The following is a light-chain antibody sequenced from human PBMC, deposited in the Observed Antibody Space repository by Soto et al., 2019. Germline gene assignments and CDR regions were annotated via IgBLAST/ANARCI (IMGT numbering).Light chain of an antibody. CDR3: QQYGGLPRT. CDR1: QSVSSNY. CDR2: GAS. J-gene: IGKJ1*01. Sequence: EIVLTQSPGTVSLSPGERATLSCRASQSVSSNYLAWYQQKPGQAPRLLIYGASSKAPGIPDRFSGSGSGTDFTLTISRLEPEDLAVYYCQQYGGLPRTFGQGTKVEIK. V-gene: IGKV3-20*01.